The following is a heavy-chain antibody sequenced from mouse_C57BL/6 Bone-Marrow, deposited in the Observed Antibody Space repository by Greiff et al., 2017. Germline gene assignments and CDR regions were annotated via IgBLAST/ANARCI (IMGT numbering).Heavy chain of an antibody. Sequence: DVMLVESGGGLVQPGGSLKLSCAASGFTFSDYGMAWVRQAPRKGPEWVAFISNLAYSIYYADTVTGRFAISRGNAKNTLYLEMSSRRSEDTAMYYCASRNWNENYVDYWGRGTTLTVSS. CDR2: ISNLAYSI. D-gene: IGHD4-1*01. V-gene: IGHV5-15*04. CDR3: ASRNWNENYVDY. CDR1: GFTFSDYG. J-gene: IGHJ2*01.